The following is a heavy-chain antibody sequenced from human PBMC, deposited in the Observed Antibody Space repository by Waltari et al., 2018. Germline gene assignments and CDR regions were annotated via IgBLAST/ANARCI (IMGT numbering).Heavy chain of an antibody. V-gene: IGHV3-23*01. D-gene: IGHD3-22*01. CDR2: ISISGNSP. Sequence: EVQLLESGGGLVQPGGSLSLSCAASGFSFRSPAMTWVRQAPGKGLEWVSTISISGNSPFYADSVKGRFTISRDNSKNTLYLQMSSLRAEDTAVYYCAQDYYDASVLGYWGQGTLVTVSS. CDR1: GFSFRSPA. J-gene: IGHJ4*02. CDR3: AQDYYDASVLGY.